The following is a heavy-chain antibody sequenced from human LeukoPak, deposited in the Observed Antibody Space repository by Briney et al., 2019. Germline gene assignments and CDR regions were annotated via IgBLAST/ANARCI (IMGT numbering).Heavy chain of an antibody. CDR3: ARESGWSEFDY. CDR2: ITASGTTT. D-gene: IGHD6-19*01. CDR1: GMTSRMCA. Sequence: GGSLRLSCEGSGMTSRMCAMSWVRQAPGKGLEWVSSITASGTTTYYADSLKGRFTISRDNAKNSLYLQMSSLRAEDTAVYYCARESGWSEFDYWGQGILVTVPS. V-gene: IGHV3-23*01. J-gene: IGHJ4*02.